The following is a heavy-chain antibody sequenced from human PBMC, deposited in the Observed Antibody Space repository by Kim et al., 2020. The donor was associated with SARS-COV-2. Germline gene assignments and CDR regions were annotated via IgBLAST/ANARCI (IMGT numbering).Heavy chain of an antibody. D-gene: IGHD3-16*01. J-gene: IGHJ3*02. CDR3: TVWGPAAFDI. V-gene: IGHV3-49*02. CDR2: TT. Sequence: TTEYAAAVKGRFTISRDDSKSIAYLQMNSLKTEDTAVYYCTVWGPAAFDIWGQGTMVTVSS.